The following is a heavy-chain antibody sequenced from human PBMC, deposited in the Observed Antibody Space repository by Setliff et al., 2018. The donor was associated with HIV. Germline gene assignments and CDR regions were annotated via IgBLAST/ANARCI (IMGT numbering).Heavy chain of an antibody. CDR1: GHSISSGYY. V-gene: IGHV4-38-2*01. D-gene: IGHD4-17*01. J-gene: IGHJ3*02. CDR3: ARGGYGGNFDAFDI. Sequence: SETLSLTCAVSGHSISSGYYWGWIRQPPGKGLEWIGSIYHSGSTYYNPSLKSRVTISVDTSKNQFSLKLSSVTAADTAVYYCARGGYGGNFDAFDIWGQGTMVTVSS. CDR2: IYHSGST.